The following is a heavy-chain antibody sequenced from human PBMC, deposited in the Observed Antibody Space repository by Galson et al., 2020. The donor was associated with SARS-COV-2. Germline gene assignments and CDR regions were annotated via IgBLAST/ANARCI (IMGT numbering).Heavy chain of an antibody. CDR2: IYYSGST. CDR3: ARGRDGYNYYRFDY. J-gene: IGHJ4*02. Sequence: SETLSLTCTVSGGSISSYYWSWIRQPPGKGLEWIGYIYYSGSTNYNPSLKSRVTISVDTSKNQFSLKLSSVTAADTAVYYCARGRDGYNYYRFDYWGQGTLVTVSS. CDR1: GGSISSYY. D-gene: IGHD5-12*01. V-gene: IGHV4-59*13.